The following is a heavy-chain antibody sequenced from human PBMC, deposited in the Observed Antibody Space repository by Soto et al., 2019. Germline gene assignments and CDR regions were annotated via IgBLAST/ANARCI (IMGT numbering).Heavy chain of an antibody. D-gene: IGHD6-13*01. CDR3: VRRHVSATGIDWFDP. Sequence: ASVKVSCKASGYTFTMYGIHGVRQSPLQRLEWMGWINAANGDTKYSPKFQGRVTITRDTSASTAYMELSSLRSEDTAVYYCVRRHVSATGIDWFDPWGQGTLVTVSS. CDR1: GYTFTMYG. J-gene: IGHJ5*02. V-gene: IGHV1-3*01. CDR2: INAANGDT.